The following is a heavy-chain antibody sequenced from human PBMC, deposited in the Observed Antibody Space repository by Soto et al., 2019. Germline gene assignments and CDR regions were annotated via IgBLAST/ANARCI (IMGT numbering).Heavy chain of an antibody. CDR1: GYSFPTYW. CDR2: IYPADSDT. J-gene: IGHJ4*02. CDR3: ARPTTGTAY. V-gene: IGHV5-51*01. Sequence: GESLKISCKGSGYSFPTYWIGWVRQMPGQGLEWMGIIYPADSDTGYSPSFQGQVTISADKSISTAYLQWSSLKASDTAMYYCARPTTGTAYWGQGTQVTVSS. D-gene: IGHD1-1*01.